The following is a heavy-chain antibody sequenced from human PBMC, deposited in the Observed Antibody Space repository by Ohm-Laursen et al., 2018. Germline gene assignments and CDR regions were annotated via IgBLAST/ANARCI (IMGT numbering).Heavy chain of an antibody. V-gene: IGHV4-39*01. CDR3: AGPASDI. CDR1: GGSISSSSYY. J-gene: IGHJ3*02. Sequence: SETLSLTCTVSGGSISSSSYYWGWIRQPPGKGLEWIGSIYYSGSTYYNPSLKSRVTISVDTSKNQFSLKLSSLTAADTTVYYCAGPASDIWGQGTMVTVSS. CDR2: IYYSGST.